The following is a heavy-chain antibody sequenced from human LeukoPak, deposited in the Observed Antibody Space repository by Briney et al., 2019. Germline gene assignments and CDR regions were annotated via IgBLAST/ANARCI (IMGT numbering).Heavy chain of an antibody. V-gene: IGHV1-18*01. Sequence: ASVKVSCKVSGYTFTSYGISWVRQAPGQGLEWMGWISAYNGNTNYAQKLQGRVTMTTDTSTSTAYMELRSLRSDDTAVYYCARDSVSITIFGVVVYYGMDVWGQGTTVTVSS. D-gene: IGHD3-3*01. J-gene: IGHJ6*02. CDR3: ARDSVSITIFGVVVYYGMDV. CDR1: GYTFTSYG. CDR2: ISAYNGNT.